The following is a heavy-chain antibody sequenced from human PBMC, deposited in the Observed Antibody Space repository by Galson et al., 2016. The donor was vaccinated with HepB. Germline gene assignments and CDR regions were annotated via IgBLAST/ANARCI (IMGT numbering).Heavy chain of an antibody. V-gene: IGHV5-51*01. Sequence: QSGAEVKKPGESLKISCKGSGYNFTSYWIGWVRQMPGKGLGWMGIIFPGDSDTRYSPSFQGQVTMSADKSISTAYLQWSSLKASDTAMYYCARRQSLYGDTLFGWLDPWGQGSLVTVSS. CDR3: ARRQSLYGDTLFGWLDP. CDR1: GYNFTSYW. CDR2: IFPGDSDT. J-gene: IGHJ5*02. D-gene: IGHD3-3*01.